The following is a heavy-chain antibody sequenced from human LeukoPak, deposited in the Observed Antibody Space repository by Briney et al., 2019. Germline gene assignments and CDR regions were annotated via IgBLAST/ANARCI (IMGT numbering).Heavy chain of an antibody. CDR1: GFTFSKAW. Sequence: GGSLRLSCAASGFTFSKAWMIWVRQAPGKGLEWVARIKTKPEGGTTDYAAPVKGRFTISRDDSKNTLYLQMNSLKTEDTAVYYCTSSGSRWDYFDYWRQGTLATVSS. D-gene: IGHD4-23*01. V-gene: IGHV3-15*05. CDR3: TSSGSRWDYFDY. CDR2: IKTKPEGGTT. J-gene: IGHJ4*02.